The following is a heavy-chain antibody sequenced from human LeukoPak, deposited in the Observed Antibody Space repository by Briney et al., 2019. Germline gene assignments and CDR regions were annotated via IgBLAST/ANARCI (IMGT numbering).Heavy chain of an antibody. D-gene: IGHD1-26*01. CDR3: ARDAGDPVGATLFDY. CDR1: GGTFSSYA. V-gene: IGHV1-69*13. Sequence: EASVKVSCKASGGTFSSYAISWVRQAPGQGPEWMGGIIPIFGTANYAQKFQGRVTITADESTSTAYMELSSLRSEDTAVYYRARDAGDPVGATLFDYWGQGTLVTVSS. CDR2: IIPIFGTA. J-gene: IGHJ4*02.